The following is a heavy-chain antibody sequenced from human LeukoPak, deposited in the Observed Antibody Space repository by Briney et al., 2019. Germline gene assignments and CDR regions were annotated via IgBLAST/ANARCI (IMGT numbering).Heavy chain of an antibody. D-gene: IGHD2-15*01. V-gene: IGHV4-59*01. Sequence: SETLSLTCTVSGGSISSYYWSWIRQPPGKGLEWIGYIYYSGSTNYNPSLKSRVTISVDTSKNQFSLKLSSVTAADTAVYYCTSQPRYCSGGSCSDAFDIWGQGTMVTVSS. J-gene: IGHJ3*02. CDR1: GGSISSYY. CDR3: TSQPRYCSGGSCSDAFDI. CDR2: IYYSGST.